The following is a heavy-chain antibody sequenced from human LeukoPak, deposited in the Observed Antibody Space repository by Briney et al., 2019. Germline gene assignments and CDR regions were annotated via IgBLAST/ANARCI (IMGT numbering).Heavy chain of an antibody. D-gene: IGHD4-11*01. CDR1: GFTFSHYG. V-gene: IGHV3-33*06. J-gene: IGHJ4*02. CDR3: VKDAQRGFDYSNSLQH. Sequence: GGSLRLSCEASGFTFSHYGMHWVRHAPGKGLEWVAVIWSDATNQYYSDSVKGRFTIARDNFKRTVSLQMNSLRAEDTAVYYCVKDAQRGFDYSNSLQHWGQGSLVTVSS. CDR2: IWSDATNQ.